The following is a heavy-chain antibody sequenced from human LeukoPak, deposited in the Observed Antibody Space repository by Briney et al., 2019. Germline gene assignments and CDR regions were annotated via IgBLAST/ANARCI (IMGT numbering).Heavy chain of an antibody. CDR3: ARGEASVVVPAATHFDY. D-gene: IGHD2-2*01. Sequence: ASVKVSCKASGGTFSSYTISWVRQAPGQGLEWMGRIIPILGIANYAQKFQGRVTITADKSTSTAYMELSSLRSEDTAVYYSARGEASVVVPAATHFDYWGQGTLVTVSS. J-gene: IGHJ4*02. CDR2: IIPILGIA. V-gene: IGHV1-69*02. CDR1: GGTFSSYT.